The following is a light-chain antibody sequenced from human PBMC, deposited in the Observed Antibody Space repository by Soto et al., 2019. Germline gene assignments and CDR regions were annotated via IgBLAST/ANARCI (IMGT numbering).Light chain of an antibody. J-gene: IGKJ4*01. Sequence: EIILTQSPVTLSLSPGERAPLSCRASQSVSSYLAWYQPKPGQAPRLLIYEASNRATGSPARFSGSGSGTDCTLTSTSREPADFAGDYCQQRTNGPLTFGGGTKVDIK. V-gene: IGKV3-11*01. CDR3: QQRTNGPLT. CDR1: QSVSSY. CDR2: EAS.